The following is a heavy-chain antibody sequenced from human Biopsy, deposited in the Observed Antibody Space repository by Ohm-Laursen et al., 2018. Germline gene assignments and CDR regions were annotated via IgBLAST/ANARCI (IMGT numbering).Heavy chain of an antibody. CDR3: ARTPILIVSAGLVYRHRKHLQGMDV. Sequence: TQTLTLTSSFSGFSLSARGMCVSWIRQAPGKALEWLARVDWDDYKDYRASLQTKLSISKDTSNDQVVLTVNNVDPADTATYYCARTPILIVSAGLVYRHRKHLQGMDVWGQGIAVTVS. D-gene: IGHD6-13*01. CDR2: VDWDDYK. J-gene: IGHJ6*02. V-gene: IGHV2-70*11. CDR1: GFSLSARGMC.